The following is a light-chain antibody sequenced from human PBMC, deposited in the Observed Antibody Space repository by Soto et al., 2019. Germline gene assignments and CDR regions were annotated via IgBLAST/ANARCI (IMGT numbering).Light chain of an antibody. Sequence: DMVMTQAPLSLPVTPGEPASISCRSNQSLLLTNGYNYLDWYLQKPGQSPQLLIYLCSNRASGVPDRFSGSVSGTDFTLIIRRVEAEDVGVYYCMQALQTPRTFGQGTKVEIK. V-gene: IGKV2-28*01. CDR1: QSLLLTNGYNY. CDR2: LCS. J-gene: IGKJ1*01. CDR3: MQALQTPRT.